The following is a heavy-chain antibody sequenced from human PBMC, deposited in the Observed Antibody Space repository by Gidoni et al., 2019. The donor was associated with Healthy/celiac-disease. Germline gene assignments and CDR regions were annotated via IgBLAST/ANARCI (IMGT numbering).Heavy chain of an antibody. CDR3: ARELPAAPELSWFDP. CDR1: GGSVSSGSYY. Sequence: QVQLQESGPGLVKPSETLSLTCTVSGGSVSSGSYYWSWIRQPPGKGLEWIGYIYYSGSNNYNPSLKSRVTISVDTSKNQFSLKLSSVTAADTAVYYCARELPAAPELSWFDPWGQGTLVTVSS. D-gene: IGHD2-2*01. J-gene: IGHJ5*02. CDR2: IYYSGSN. V-gene: IGHV4-61*01.